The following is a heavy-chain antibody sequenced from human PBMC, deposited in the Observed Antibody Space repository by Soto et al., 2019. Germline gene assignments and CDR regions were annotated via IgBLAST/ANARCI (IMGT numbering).Heavy chain of an antibody. Sequence: PSETLSLTCTVSGGSISSYYWSWIRQPPGKGLEWIGYIYYSGSTNYNPSLKSRVTISVDTSKNQFSLKLSSVTAADTAVYYCARDGYKIFDYWGQGTLVTVSS. V-gene: IGHV4-59*12. CDR1: GGSISSYY. J-gene: IGHJ4*02. D-gene: IGHD5-12*01. CDR2: IYYSGST. CDR3: ARDGYKIFDY.